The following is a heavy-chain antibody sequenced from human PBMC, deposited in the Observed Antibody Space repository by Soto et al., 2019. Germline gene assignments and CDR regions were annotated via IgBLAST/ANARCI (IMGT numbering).Heavy chain of an antibody. CDR3: PSYRDSSGLRRYDY. J-gene: IGHJ4*02. V-gene: IGHV3-15*07. Sequence: EVQLEESGGGLIKPGESLTLSCAASDFILSDAWMKWVRQAPGKGLEWVGRIKSKAHGGTTDYAAPLKGRFTILRDDSKNTLYLHMNSLQTEDTAMYYRPSYRDSSGLRRYDYWGQGALVTVSS. CDR2: IKSKAHGGTT. D-gene: IGHD3-22*01. CDR1: DFILSDAW.